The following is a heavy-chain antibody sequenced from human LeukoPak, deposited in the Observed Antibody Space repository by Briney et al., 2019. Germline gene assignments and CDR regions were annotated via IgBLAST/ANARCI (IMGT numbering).Heavy chain of an antibody. V-gene: IGHV3-30-3*01. J-gene: IGHJ4*02. CDR3: VKDRTGTYTLDY. Sequence: GGSLRLSCAATGFTFSNYAIHWGRQAPGKGLEWVAFISDDGSRQHYADSVKGRFTISRDNSKNTLNLQMNSPRAEDTAVYYCVKDRTGTYTLDYWGQGTLVTVSS. D-gene: IGHD3-10*01. CDR2: ISDDGSRQ. CDR1: GFTFSNYA.